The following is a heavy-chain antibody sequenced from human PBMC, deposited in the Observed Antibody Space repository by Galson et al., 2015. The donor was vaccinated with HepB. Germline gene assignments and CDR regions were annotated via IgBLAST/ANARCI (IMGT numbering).Heavy chain of an antibody. CDR2: IIPIFGTP. CDR3: TRAAGEMPTNKEGDLYYGMDV. Sequence: SVKVSCKASGGTFSSHAISWVRQAPGQGLQWMGGIIPIFGTPNYAQKFQGRVTITADKSTSTVYMDLSSLRYEDTAVYYCTRAAGEMPTNKEGDLYYGMDVWGQGTTVTVSS. D-gene: IGHD5-24*01. V-gene: IGHV1-69*06. J-gene: IGHJ6*02. CDR1: GGTFSSHA.